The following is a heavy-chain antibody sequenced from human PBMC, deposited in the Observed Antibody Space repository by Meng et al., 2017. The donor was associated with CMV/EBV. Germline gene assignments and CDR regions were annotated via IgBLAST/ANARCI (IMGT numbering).Heavy chain of an antibody. V-gene: IGHV4-61*01. CDR3: ARVLRSGYYYYYGMDV. Sequence: GPLRLSCTVPGCSVSSGSYYWSWIRQPPGKGLEWIGYIYYSGSTNYNPSLKSRVTISVDTSKNQFSLKLSPVTAADTAVYYCARVLRSGYYYYYGMDVWGQGTTVTVSS. D-gene: IGHD3-3*01. J-gene: IGHJ6*02. CDR2: IYYSGST. CDR1: GCSVSSGSYY.